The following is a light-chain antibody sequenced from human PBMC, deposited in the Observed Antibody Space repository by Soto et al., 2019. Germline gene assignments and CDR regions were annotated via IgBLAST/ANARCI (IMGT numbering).Light chain of an antibody. Sequence: EIVMTQSPATLSVSPGERVTLSCMASQSVSSNLAWYQQKPGQAPRLLIYGASTRATGIPARFSGSGSGTEFTLTISSLQSEDFAVYYCQHYNNWPRTFGQGTKVEIK. J-gene: IGKJ1*01. V-gene: IGKV3-15*01. CDR2: GAS. CDR3: QHYNNWPRT. CDR1: QSVSSN.